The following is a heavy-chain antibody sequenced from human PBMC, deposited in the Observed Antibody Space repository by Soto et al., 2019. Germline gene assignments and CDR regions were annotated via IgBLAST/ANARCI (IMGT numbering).Heavy chain of an antibody. Sequence: QVQLVQSGAEVKKPGASVKVFCKASGYTFTSYGISWVRQAPGQGLEWMGWISAYNGNTNYAQKLQGRVTMTTDTPTSTAYMELRSLRSDDTAVYYCARTPNTDPVWKGAEDAFDIWGQGTMVTVSS. J-gene: IGHJ3*02. D-gene: IGHD1-1*01. CDR3: ARTPNTDPVWKGAEDAFDI. CDR1: GYTFTSYG. CDR2: ISAYNGNT. V-gene: IGHV1-18*01.